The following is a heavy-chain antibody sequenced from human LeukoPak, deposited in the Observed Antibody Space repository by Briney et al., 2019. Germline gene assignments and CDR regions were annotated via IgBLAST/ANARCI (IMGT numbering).Heavy chain of an antibody. CDR1: GFTFGSYW. V-gene: IGHV3-7*01. CDR2: IKQDGSEK. J-gene: IGHJ4*02. D-gene: IGHD6-6*01. CDR3: ARAEYSSSLHLDY. Sequence: GGSLRLSCAASGFTFGSYWMSWVRQAPGKGLEWVANIKQDGSEKFYVDSVKGRFTISRDNAKNSLYLQMNSLRAEDTAVYYCARAEYSSSLHLDYWGQGTLVTVSS.